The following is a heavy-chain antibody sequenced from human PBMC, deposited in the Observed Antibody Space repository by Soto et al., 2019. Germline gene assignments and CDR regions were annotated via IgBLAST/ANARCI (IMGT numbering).Heavy chain of an antibody. J-gene: IGHJ4*02. CDR2: INAGNCNT. V-gene: IGHV1-3*01. Sequence: QVQLVQSGAEVKKPGASVKVSCKASGYSFTSHAMHWVRQAPGQRLECMGWINAGNCNTKYSQKFEGRVTITRDTSASPVYMELSSLRSEYTAVYYCLGYCSGGSCYSRGYWGQGTLVTVSS. CDR3: LGYCSGGSCYSRGY. D-gene: IGHD2-15*01. CDR1: GYSFTSHA.